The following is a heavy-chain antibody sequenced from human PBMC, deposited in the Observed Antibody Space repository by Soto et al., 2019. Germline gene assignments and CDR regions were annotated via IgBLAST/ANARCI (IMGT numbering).Heavy chain of an antibody. CDR1: GGSISSGDYY. CDR3: ASAGITIFGQYGMDV. V-gene: IGHV4-30-4*01. CDR2: IYYSGST. Sequence: QVQLQESGPGLVKPSQTLSLTCTVSGGSISSGDYYWSWIRQPPGKGLEWIGYIYYSGSTYYNPSLKSRVTISVDTSKDQFSLKLSSVTAADTAVYYCASAGITIFGQYGMDVWGQGTTVTVSS. D-gene: IGHD3-3*01. J-gene: IGHJ6*02.